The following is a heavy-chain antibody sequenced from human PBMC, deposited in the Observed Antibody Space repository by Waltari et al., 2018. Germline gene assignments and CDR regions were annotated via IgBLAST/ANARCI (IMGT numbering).Heavy chain of an antibody. CDR1: GFTFSSYA. CDR3: AKARIAAAGSCDY. D-gene: IGHD6-13*01. CDR2: SYSGGST. J-gene: IGHJ4*02. Sequence: EVQLLESGGGLVQPGGSLRLSCAASGFTFSSYAMSWVRQAPGKGREGVSGSYSGGSTYYADSVKGRFTIARDNSKNTLYLQMNSLRAEDTAVYYCAKARIAAAGSCDYWGQGTLVTVSS. V-gene: IGHV3-23*03.